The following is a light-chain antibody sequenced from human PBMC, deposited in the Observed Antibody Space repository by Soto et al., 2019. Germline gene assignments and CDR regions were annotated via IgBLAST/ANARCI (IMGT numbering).Light chain of an antibody. V-gene: IGLV2-14*01. Sequence: QSALTQPASVSGSPGPSITISCTGTSRDVGGYNYVSWYQHHPGKAPKLMIYEVSNRPPGVSNRFSGSKSGNTASLTISGLQAEDEADYYCSSYTSSSTIVVFGGGTQLTVL. J-gene: IGLJ2*01. CDR2: EVS. CDR3: SSYTSSSTIVV. CDR1: SRDVGGYNY.